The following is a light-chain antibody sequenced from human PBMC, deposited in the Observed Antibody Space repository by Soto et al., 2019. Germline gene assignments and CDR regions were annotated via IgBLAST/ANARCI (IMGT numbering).Light chain of an antibody. CDR2: GAS. CDR3: QQYHKWPPYT. CDR1: QSVDIS. J-gene: IGKJ2*01. V-gene: IGKV3-15*01. Sequence: VMTQSPATLSVSPGERATLFCRASQSVDISVAWEQQKPGQTPRLLVYGASTRATGIPARFSGSGSGTEFTLTISSLQSEDFAVYYCQQYHKWPPYTFGQGTKVDI.